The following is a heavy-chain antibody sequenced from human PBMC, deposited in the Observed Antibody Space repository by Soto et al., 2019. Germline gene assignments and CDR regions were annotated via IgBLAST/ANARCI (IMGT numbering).Heavy chain of an antibody. D-gene: IGHD1-26*01. CDR3: ARLLTEGATFREDAFDL. Sequence: QVQLVQSGGDVKTPGASVKVSCTTFRYTFTSHGIAWVRQAPGQGLEWMGWISTFNGKTDYAQKFPGRVTMTADTLTSSVHMELRSLRSDDTAVYYCARLLTEGATFREDAFDLWGQGTKVTVSS. V-gene: IGHV1-18*01. J-gene: IGHJ3*01. CDR1: RYTFTSHG. CDR2: ISTFNGKT.